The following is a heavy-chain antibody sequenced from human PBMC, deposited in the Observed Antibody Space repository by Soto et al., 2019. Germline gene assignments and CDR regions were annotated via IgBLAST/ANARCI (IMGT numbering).Heavy chain of an antibody. V-gene: IGHV3-30*18. CDR3: VKDYYDTLAGYYGPDY. CDR2: ISYDGNTK. Sequence: QVQLVESGGGVVQPGRSLSLSCVASGFTFNNYGIHWVRQAPGKGLEWETVISYDGNTKYYADSVKGRFTISRDNSKNTLYLQLNSLRPEDTAVYYCVKDYYDTLAGYYGPDYWGQGTLVTVSS. J-gene: IGHJ4*02. D-gene: IGHD3-9*01. CDR1: GFTFNNYG.